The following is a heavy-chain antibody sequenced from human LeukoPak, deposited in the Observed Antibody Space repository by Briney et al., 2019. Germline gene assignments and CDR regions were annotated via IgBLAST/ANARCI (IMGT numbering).Heavy chain of an antibody. D-gene: IGHD3-22*01. CDR3: ARCYDSSGYVHDAFDI. J-gene: IGHJ3*02. CDR2: ISSSGSTI. CDR1: GFTLSDYY. Sequence: PGGSLRLSCAASGFTLSDYYMSWIRQAPGKGLEWVSYISSSGSTIYYADSVKGRFTISRDNAKNSLYLQMNSLRAEDTAVYYCARCYDSSGYVHDAFDIWGQGTMVTVSS. V-gene: IGHV3-11*04.